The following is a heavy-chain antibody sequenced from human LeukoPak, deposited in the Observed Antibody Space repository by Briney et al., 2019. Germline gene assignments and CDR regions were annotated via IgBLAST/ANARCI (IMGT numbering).Heavy chain of an antibody. J-gene: IGHJ6*02. CDR3: AREGFGPVLRFLEWNDPSNYYYYGMDV. CDR2: IKQDGSEK. V-gene: IGHV3-7*01. D-gene: IGHD3-3*01. CDR1: GFTFSSHW. Sequence: PGGSLRLSCAASGFTFSSHWMSWVRQAPGKGLEWVANIKQDGSEKYYVDSVKGRFTISRDNAKNSLYLQMNSLRAEDTAVYYCAREGFGPVLRFLEWNDPSNYYYYGMDVWGQGTTVTVSS.